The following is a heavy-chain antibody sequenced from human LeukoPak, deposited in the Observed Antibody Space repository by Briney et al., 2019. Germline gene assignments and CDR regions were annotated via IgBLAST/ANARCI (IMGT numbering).Heavy chain of an antibody. V-gene: IGHV3-21*01. CDR1: GCTFSSYS. Sequence: PGGSLRLSCAASGCTFSSYSMNWVRQAPGKGLEWVSSISSSSSYIYYADSVKGRFTISRDNAKNSLYLQMNSLRAEDTAVYYCARDSSGSLDYWGQGTLVTVSS. CDR2: ISSSSSYI. CDR3: ARDSSGSLDY. D-gene: IGHD3-10*01. J-gene: IGHJ4*02.